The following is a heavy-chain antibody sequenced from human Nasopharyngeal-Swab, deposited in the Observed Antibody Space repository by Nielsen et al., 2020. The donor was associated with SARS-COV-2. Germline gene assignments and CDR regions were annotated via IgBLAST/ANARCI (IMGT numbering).Heavy chain of an antibody. Sequence: GESLKISCAASGFTFSNAWMSWVRQAPGKGLEWVGRIKSKIDGGTTDYAAPVKGRLTISRDDSKNTLYLQMNSLKTEDTAVYYCTTDGTAYYYGMDVWGQGTTVTVSS. V-gene: IGHV3-15*01. J-gene: IGHJ6*02. CDR3: TTDGTAYYYGMDV. D-gene: IGHD2-8*02. CDR1: GFTFSNAW. CDR2: IKSKIDGGTT.